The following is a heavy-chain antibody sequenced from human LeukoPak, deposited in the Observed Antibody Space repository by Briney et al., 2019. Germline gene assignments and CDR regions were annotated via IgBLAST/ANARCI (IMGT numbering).Heavy chain of an antibody. CDR1: GCTLSSYA. CDR2: IIPICCKA. V-gene: IGHV1-69*06. Sequence: GASVKVSCKGSGCTLSSYAMSWVRQAPGQGLEWMGGIIPICCKANYAQKFQGRVTITADKSTSTAYMELSSLRSEDTAAYYCALAYCGGDCYESAEYFQHWGQGTLVTVSS. J-gene: IGHJ1*01. D-gene: IGHD2-21*02. CDR3: ALAYCGGDCYESAEYFQH.